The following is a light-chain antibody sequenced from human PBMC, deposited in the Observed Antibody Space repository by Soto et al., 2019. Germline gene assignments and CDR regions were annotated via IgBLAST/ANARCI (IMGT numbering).Light chain of an antibody. V-gene: IGKV1-27*01. CDR3: QKYNTALT. Sequence: DIQVTQSPSSLSASVGDRVTITCRAGQGISNYLAWYQQKPGKVPKLLIYAASALQSVVPSRFRGSGSGTDFPLTISSLQPEDVATYYCQKYNTALTFGGGTKVEIK. CDR1: QGISNY. CDR2: AAS. J-gene: IGKJ4*01.